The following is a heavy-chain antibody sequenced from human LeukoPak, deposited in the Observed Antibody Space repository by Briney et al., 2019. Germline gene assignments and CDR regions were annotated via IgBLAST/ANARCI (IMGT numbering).Heavy chain of an antibody. V-gene: IGHV1-18*01. CDR2: ISAYNGNT. J-gene: IGHJ4*02. Sequence: ASVKVSCKASGYTFTSYGISWVRQAPGLGLEWMGWISAYNGNTNYAQELQGRVTMTTDTSTSTAYMELRSLRSDDTAVYYCARWRLYSNFVDYWGQGTLVTVSS. CDR3: ARWRLYSNFVDY. CDR1: GYTFTSYG. D-gene: IGHD4-11*01.